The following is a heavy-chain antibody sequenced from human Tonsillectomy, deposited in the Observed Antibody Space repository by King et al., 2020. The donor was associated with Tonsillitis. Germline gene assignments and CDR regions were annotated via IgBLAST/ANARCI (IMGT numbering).Heavy chain of an antibody. CDR3: ARVYNYYYYMDV. CDR2: ISSSGFTI. J-gene: IGHJ6*03. V-gene: IGHV3-48*03. CDR1: GFTFSSYE. Sequence: VQLVESGGGLVQPGGSLRLSCAASGFTFSSYEMNWVRQAPGKGLEWVSYISSSGFTIYYADSVKGRFTISRDNAKNSLYLQMNSLRAGDTAVYYCARVYNYYYYMDVWGKGTTVTDSS.